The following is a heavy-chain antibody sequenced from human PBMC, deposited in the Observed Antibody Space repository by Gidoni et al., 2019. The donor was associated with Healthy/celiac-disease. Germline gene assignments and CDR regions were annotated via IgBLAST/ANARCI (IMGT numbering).Heavy chain of an antibody. CDR1: GFTFSGSA. CDR3: TRPGPHGGYDFWSGYSGPTDAFDI. V-gene: IGHV3-73*02. Sequence: EVQLVESGGGLVQPGGSLKLSCAASGFTFSGSAMHWVRQASGKGLEWVGRIRSKANSYATAYAASVKGRFTISRDDSKNTAYLQMNSLKTEDTAVYYCTRPGPHGGYDFWSGYSGPTDAFDIWGQGTMVTVSS. CDR2: IRSKANSYAT. J-gene: IGHJ3*02. D-gene: IGHD3-3*01.